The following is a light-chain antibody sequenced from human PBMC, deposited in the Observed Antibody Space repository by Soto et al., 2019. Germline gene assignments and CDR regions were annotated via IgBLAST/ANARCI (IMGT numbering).Light chain of an antibody. Sequence: EIVLTQSPGTLSLSPGERATFACSASQSVSSSYLAWYQQKPGQAPRLLIYGASSRATGIPDRFSGSGSGTEFTLTINSLQSEDFAVYYCQQYAQRWTFGQGTKVDI. J-gene: IGKJ1*01. CDR1: QSVSSSY. V-gene: IGKV3-20*01. CDR3: QQYAQRWT. CDR2: GAS.